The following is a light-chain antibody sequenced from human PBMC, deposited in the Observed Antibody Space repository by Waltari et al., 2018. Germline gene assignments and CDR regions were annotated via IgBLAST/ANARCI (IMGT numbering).Light chain of an antibody. J-gene: IGLJ3*02. V-gene: IGLV7-43*01. CDR2: STN. CDR1: TGAVTSGFY. CDR3: LLYYGGAQV. Sequence: QTVVTQEPSLTVSPGGTVTLTCASSTGAVTSGFYPSWFQQKPGQPPRALIYSTNNKHSWTPARLSGSLLGGKAALTLAGVQVEDEAEYYCLLYYGGAQVFGGGTKLTVL.